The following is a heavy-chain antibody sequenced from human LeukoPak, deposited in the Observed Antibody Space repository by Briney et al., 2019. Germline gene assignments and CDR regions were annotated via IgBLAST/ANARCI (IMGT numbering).Heavy chain of an antibody. V-gene: IGHV1-69*04. D-gene: IGHD3-22*01. CDR1: GGTFSSYA. Sequence: GASVKVSCKASGGTFSSYAISWVRQAPGQGLEWMGRIIPILGIANYAQKFQGRVTITADKSTSTAYMELSSLRSEDTAVYYCARGYYDSSGYSSLGFQHWGQGTLVTVSS. CDR2: IIPILGIA. CDR3: ARGYYDSSGYSSLGFQH. J-gene: IGHJ1*01.